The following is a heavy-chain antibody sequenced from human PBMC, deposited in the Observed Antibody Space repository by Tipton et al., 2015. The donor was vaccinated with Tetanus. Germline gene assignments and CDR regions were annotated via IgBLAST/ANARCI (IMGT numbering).Heavy chain of an antibody. V-gene: IGHV3-33*01. D-gene: IGHD6-19*01. J-gene: IGHJ4*02. CDR3: ARGSSGWYLSVNY. CDR2: IWYDGSNK. CDR1: GFTFSSYG. Sequence: LSLTCAASGFTFSSYGMHWVRQAPGKGLEWAAVIWYDGSNKYYADSVKGRFTISRDNSKNTLYLQMNSLRAEDTAVYYCARGSSGWYLSVNYWGQGTLVTVSS.